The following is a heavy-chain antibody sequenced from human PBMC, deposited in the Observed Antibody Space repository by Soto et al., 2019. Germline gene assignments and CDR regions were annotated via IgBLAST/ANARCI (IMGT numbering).Heavy chain of an antibody. CDR3: AKENGGWPIVGADRDNWFDP. J-gene: IGHJ5*02. D-gene: IGHD1-26*01. CDR2: ISYDGSNK. CDR1: GFTFSSYG. V-gene: IGHV3-30*18. Sequence: PGGSLRLSCAASGFTFSSYGMHWVRQAPGKGLGWVAVISYDGSNKYYADSVKGRFTISRDNSKNTLYLQMNSLRAEDTAVYYCAKENGGWPIVGADRDNWFDPWGQGTLVTVSS.